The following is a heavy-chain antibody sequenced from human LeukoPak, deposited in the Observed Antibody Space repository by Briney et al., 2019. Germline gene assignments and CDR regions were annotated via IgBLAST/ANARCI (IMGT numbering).Heavy chain of an antibody. J-gene: IGHJ4*02. CDR1: GGSISSSSYY. V-gene: IGHV4-39*07. CDR3: AREGWGYYFDF. CDR2: IFYSGST. Sequence: SETLSLTCTVSGGSISSSSYYWGWIRQPPGKGLEWIVTIFYSGSTYYNPSLKSRLTISVDTSKNQFSLKLSSVTAADTAVYYCAREGWGYYFDFWGQGTLVTVSS. D-gene: IGHD7-27*01.